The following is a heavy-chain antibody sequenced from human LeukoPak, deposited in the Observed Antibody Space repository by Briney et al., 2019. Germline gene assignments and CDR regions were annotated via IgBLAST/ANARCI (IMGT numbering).Heavy chain of an antibody. CDR2: IYYSGST. Sequence: SETLSLTCTVSGGSIGSYYWSWIRQPPGKGLEWIGYIYYSGSTNHNPSLKSRVTISVDTSKNQFSLKLSSVTAADTAVYYCATRTVTNYFDYWGQGTLVTVSS. V-gene: IGHV4-59*12. D-gene: IGHD4-17*01. J-gene: IGHJ4*02. CDR1: GGSIGSYY. CDR3: ATRTVTNYFDY.